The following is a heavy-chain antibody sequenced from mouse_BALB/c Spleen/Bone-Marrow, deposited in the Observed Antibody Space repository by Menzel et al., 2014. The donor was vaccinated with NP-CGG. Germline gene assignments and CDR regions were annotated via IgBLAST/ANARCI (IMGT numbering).Heavy chain of an antibody. CDR2: INPSNGGT. CDR3: TRSDGYYVPHWYFDV. V-gene: IGHV1S81*02. Sequence: QVQLQQSGAELVKPGASVKLSCKASGYTFTSYYMYWVKQRPGQGLEWIGEINPSNGGTNFNEKFKSKATLTVDKSSSTAYMQLSSLTSEDSAVYYCTRSDGYYVPHWYFDVWGAGTTVTVSS. J-gene: IGHJ1*01. CDR1: GYTFTSYY. D-gene: IGHD2-3*01.